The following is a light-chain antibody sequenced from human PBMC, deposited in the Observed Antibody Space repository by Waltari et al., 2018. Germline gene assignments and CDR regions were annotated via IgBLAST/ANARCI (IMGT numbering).Light chain of an antibody. J-gene: IGKJ1*01. CDR1: PSVSRT. Sequence: VLTQSQGTLPLSPGERATLSCRASPSVSRTVAWYQQKPGQVPRLLIYGASNRATGIPDRFSGSGSGTDFSLTISRLEPEDVAVYYCQHYVRLPVTFGQGTKVEIK. V-gene: IGKV3-20*01. CDR3: QHYVRLPVT. CDR2: GAS.